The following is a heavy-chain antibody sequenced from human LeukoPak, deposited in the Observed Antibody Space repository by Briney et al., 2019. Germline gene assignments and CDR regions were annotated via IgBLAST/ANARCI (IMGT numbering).Heavy chain of an antibody. CDR1: NYSISSAYY. Sequence: SETLSLTCAVSNYSISSAYYWGWIRQPPGKGLEWIGSIYHRGSADYNPSLKSRVTISVDTSKNQFSLKLKSVTAADTAVYYCARDQAYCGGDCYFDFGGQGTLVTVSS. D-gene: IGHD2-21*02. CDR3: ARDQAYCGGDCYFDF. J-gene: IGHJ4*02. V-gene: IGHV4-38-2*02. CDR2: IYHRGSA.